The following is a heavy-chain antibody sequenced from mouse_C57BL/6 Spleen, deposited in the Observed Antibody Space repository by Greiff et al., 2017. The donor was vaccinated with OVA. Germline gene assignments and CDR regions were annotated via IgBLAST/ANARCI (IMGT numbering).Heavy chain of an antibody. CDR1: GYTFTSYW. Sequence: QVQLQQPGAELVKPGASVKLSCKASGYTFTSYWMHWVKQRPGQGLEWIGMIHPNSGSTNYNEKFKSKATLTVDKSSSTAYMQLSSLTSEDSAVYYGARALITTGVGDVWYFDVWGTGTTVTVSS. CDR2: IHPNSGST. CDR3: ARALITTGVGDVWYFDV. V-gene: IGHV1-64*01. J-gene: IGHJ1*03. D-gene: IGHD1-1*01.